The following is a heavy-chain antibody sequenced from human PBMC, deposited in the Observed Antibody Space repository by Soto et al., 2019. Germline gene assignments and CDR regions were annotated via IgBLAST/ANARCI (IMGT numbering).Heavy chain of an antibody. CDR2: ISGSGGST. CDR3: AKGRNWNHRFLAFDI. V-gene: IGHV3-23*01. D-gene: IGHD1-20*01. Sequence: GGSLRLSCAASGFTFSSYAMSWVRQAPGKGLEWVSAISGSGGSTYYADSVKGRFTVSRDNSKNTLYLQMNSLRAEDTAVYYCAKGRNWNHRFLAFDIWGQGTMVTVSS. J-gene: IGHJ3*02. CDR1: GFTFSSYA.